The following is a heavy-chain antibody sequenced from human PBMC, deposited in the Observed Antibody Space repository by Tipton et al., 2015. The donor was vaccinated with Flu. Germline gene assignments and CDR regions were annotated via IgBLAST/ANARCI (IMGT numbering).Heavy chain of an antibody. J-gene: IGHJ3*02. V-gene: IGHV4-59*01. CDR2: IYYSGST. Sequence: TLSLTCTVSGASISSYYWSWIRQPPGKGLEWIAYIYYSGSTNYNPSLKSRVTISVDTSKNQFSLRLTSVTAAATAVYYCAGQGGVVVAGDGPLSSFDIWGQWTMVTVSS. D-gene: IGHD2-15*01. CDR1: GASISSYY. CDR3: AGQGGVVVAGDGPLSSFDI.